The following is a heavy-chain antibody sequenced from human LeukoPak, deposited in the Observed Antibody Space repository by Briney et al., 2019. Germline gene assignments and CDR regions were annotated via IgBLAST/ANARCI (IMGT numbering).Heavy chain of an antibody. CDR1: GFTFSSYG. CDR2: ISYDGSNK. V-gene: IGHV3-30*03. Sequence: GRSLRLSCVASGFTFSSYGMHWVRQAPGKGLEWVAVISYDGSNKYYADSVKGRFTISRDNSKNTLYLQMNSLRAEDTAVYYCARGGFDYWGQGTLVTVSS. J-gene: IGHJ4*02. CDR3: ARGGFDY.